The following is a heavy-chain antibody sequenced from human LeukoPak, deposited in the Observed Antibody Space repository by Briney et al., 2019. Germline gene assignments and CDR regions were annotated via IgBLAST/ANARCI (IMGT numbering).Heavy chain of an antibody. CDR2: IYYSGST. CDR1: GGSISSYY. D-gene: IGHD5-12*01. V-gene: IGHV4-59*01. Sequence: PSETLSLTCTVSGGSISSYYWSWIRQPSGKGLEWIGYIYYSGSTNYNPSLKSRVTISVDTSKNQFSLKLSSVTAADTAVYYCARNTAGVDQGYYFDYWGQGTLVTVSS. J-gene: IGHJ4*02. CDR3: ARNTAGVDQGYYFDY.